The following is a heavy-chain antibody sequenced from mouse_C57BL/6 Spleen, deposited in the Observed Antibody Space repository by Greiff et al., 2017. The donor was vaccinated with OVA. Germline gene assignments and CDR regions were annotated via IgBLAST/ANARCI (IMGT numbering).Heavy chain of an antibody. V-gene: IGHV1-26*01. Sequence: VQLQQSGPELVKPGASVKISCKASGYTFTDYYMNWVKQSHGKSLEWIGDINPNNGGTSYNQKFKGKATLTVDKSSSTAYMELRSLTSEDSAVYYCARGFYYGSSPAWFAYWGQWTLVTVSA. CDR1: GYTFTDYY. CDR2: INPNNGGT. J-gene: IGHJ3*01. CDR3: ARGFYYGSSPAWFAY. D-gene: IGHD1-1*01.